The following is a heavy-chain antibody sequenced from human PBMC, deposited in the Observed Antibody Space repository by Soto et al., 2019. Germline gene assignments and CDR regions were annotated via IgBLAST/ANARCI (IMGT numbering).Heavy chain of an antibody. CDR3: ARATYYYDSSGYYQLKYYFDY. D-gene: IGHD3-22*01. CDR2: IYYSGST. V-gene: IGHV4-59*01. J-gene: IGHJ4*02. CDR1: GGSISSYY. Sequence: PSETLSLTCTVSGGSISSYYWSWIRQPPGKGLEWIGYIYYSGSTNYNPSLKSRVTILVDTSKNQFSLKLSSVTAADTAVYYCARATYYYDSSGYYQLKYYFDYWGQGTLVTVSS.